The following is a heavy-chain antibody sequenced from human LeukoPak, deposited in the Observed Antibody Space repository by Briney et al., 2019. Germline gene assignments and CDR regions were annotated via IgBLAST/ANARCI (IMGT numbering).Heavy chain of an antibody. Sequence: GESLKISCKGSGYSFTSYWIGWVRQMPGKGLEWMGIIYPGDSDTRYSPSFQGQVTVSADKSISTAYLQWSSLKASDTAMYYCARRKRGYSYGGSGGFDYWGQGTLVTVSS. J-gene: IGHJ4*02. V-gene: IGHV5-51*01. CDR2: IYPGDSDT. CDR1: GYSFTSYW. CDR3: ARRKRGYSYGGSGGFDY. D-gene: IGHD5-18*01.